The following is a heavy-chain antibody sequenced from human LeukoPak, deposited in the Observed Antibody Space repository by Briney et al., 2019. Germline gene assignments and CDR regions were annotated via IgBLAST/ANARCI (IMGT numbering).Heavy chain of an antibody. D-gene: IGHD3-10*02. V-gene: IGHV4-4*07. CDR3: ASVRRYADYLDY. CDR2: IYTSGST. CDR1: GGSISSYY. Sequence: SETLSLTCTVSGGSISSYYWSWIRQPAGKGLEWIGRIYTSGSTNYNPSLKGRVTIFADTFKNQFSLKLGSVTAADTAAYYCASVRRYADYLDYWGQGTLVTVSS. J-gene: IGHJ4*02.